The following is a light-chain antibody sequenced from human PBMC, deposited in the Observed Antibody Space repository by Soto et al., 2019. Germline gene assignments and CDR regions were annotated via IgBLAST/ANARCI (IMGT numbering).Light chain of an antibody. CDR2: DAS. V-gene: IGKV3-11*01. Sequence: EIVLTQSPATLSLSPGERATLSCRASQSVTNYLAWYQQKPGQAPRLLIYDASNRAPGIPDRFSGSGSGTNFTLTISSLEPEDFAVYYCQQRTNWPPTTFGQGTRLEIK. CDR1: QSVTNY. J-gene: IGKJ5*01. CDR3: QQRTNWPPTT.